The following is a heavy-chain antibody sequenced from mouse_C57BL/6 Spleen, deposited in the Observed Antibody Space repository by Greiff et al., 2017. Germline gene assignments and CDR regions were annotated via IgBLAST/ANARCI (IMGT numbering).Heavy chain of an antibody. CDR3: ARSPLLYYAMDY. CDR1: GYTFTSYW. CDR2: INPSNGGT. Sequence: VQLQQPGTELVKPGASVKLSCKASGYTFTSYWMHWVKQRPGQGLEWIGNINPSNGGTNYNEKFKSKATLTVDKSSSTAYMLLSSLTSEDSAVYYCARSPLLYYAMDYWGQGTSVTVSS. V-gene: IGHV1-53*01. J-gene: IGHJ4*01. D-gene: IGHD1-1*01.